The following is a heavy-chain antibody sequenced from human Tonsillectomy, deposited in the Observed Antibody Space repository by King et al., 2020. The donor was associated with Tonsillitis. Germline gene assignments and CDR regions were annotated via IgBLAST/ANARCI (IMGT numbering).Heavy chain of an antibody. Sequence: VQLVESGGGLVQPGGSLRLSCAASGFTFSGSGMNWVRQAPGKGLEWVSYISSSSSTIYYADSVKGRFTISRDNAKNSLSLQMNSLRAEDTAVFYCAGGFEVGATRGGKIAYFDLWGRGTLVTVSS. CDR2: ISSSSSTI. CDR1: GFTFSGSG. D-gene: IGHD1-26*01. J-gene: IGHJ2*01. V-gene: IGHV3-48*01. CDR3: AGGFEVGATRGGKIAYFDL.